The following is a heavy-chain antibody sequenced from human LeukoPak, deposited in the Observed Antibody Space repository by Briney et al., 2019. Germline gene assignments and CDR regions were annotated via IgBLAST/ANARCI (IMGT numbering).Heavy chain of an antibody. Sequence: PSETLSLTCTVSGDSISSSSSYWGWIRQPPGKGLEYIGSIHYSGSTDYNPSLKSRVTISVDTSENQFSLKLSSVTAADTAVYYCARLGMFKLKRGYYYALDVCGQGTTVTVSS. V-gene: IGHV4-39*01. CDR3: ARLGMFKLKRGYYYALDV. D-gene: IGHD3-10*02. CDR1: GDSISSSSSY. J-gene: IGHJ6*02. CDR2: IHYSGST.